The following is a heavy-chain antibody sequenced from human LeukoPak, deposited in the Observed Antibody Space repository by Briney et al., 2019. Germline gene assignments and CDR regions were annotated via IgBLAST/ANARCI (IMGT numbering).Heavy chain of an antibody. CDR2: IDPSDSYT. CDR3: ARRGIAVAGPDY. J-gene: IGHJ4*02. D-gene: IGHD6-19*01. CDR1: GYRFTSYW. V-gene: IGHV5-10-1*01. Sequence: GESLKISFKGSGYRFTSYWISWVRPMPGKGLEWMGRIDPSDSYTNYSPSFQGHVTISADKSISTAYLQWSSLKASDTAMYYCARRGIAVAGPDYWGQGTLVTVSS.